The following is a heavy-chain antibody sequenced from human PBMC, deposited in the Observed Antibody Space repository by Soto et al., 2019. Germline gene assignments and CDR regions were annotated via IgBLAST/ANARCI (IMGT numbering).Heavy chain of an antibody. CDR2: IYYSGST. CDR3: ARASYSSSPNFDY. CDR1: GGSISSGDYY. D-gene: IGHD6-6*01. V-gene: IGHV4-30-4*01. J-gene: IGHJ4*02. Sequence: SETLSLTCTVSGGSISSGDYYWSWIRQPPGKGLEWIGYIYYSGSTYYNPSLKSRVTISVDTSKNQFSLKLSSVTAADTAVYYCARASYSSSPNFDYWGQGTLVTVSS.